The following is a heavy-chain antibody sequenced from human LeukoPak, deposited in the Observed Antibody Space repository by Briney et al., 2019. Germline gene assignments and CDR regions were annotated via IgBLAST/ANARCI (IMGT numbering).Heavy chain of an antibody. CDR1: GGSISSYY. Sequence: PSETLSLTCTVSGGSISSYYWSWIRQPPGKGLEWIGSIYYSGSTYYNPSLKSRVTISVDTSKNQFSLKLSSVTAADTAVYYCARDASYYYDSSGYYVEGNWFDPWGQGTLVTVSS. J-gene: IGHJ5*02. CDR2: IYYSGST. V-gene: IGHV4-39*07. CDR3: ARDASYYYDSSGYYVEGNWFDP. D-gene: IGHD3-22*01.